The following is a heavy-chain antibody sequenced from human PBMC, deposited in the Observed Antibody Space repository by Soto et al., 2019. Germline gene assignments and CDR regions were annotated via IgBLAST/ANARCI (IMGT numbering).Heavy chain of an antibody. CDR2: IYYDETA. CDR3: ARQVYSSGWLYFFDP. D-gene: IGHD6-19*01. Sequence: SETLSLTCTVSGGSVSNNTYYWGWIRQSPGKGLEWIGSIYYDETAYFNPSLKSRPTLSIDTSNNHFSLRLNSVTAADTALYFCARQVYSSGWLYFFDPWGQGTLVTVSS. V-gene: IGHV4-39*01. J-gene: IGHJ5*02. CDR1: GGSVSNNTYY.